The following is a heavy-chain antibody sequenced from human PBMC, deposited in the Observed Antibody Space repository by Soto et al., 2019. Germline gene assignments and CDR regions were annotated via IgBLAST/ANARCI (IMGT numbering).Heavy chain of an antibody. D-gene: IGHD1-26*01. CDR1: GYTFPSDD. J-gene: IGHJ4*02. CDR2: MNPNSGNT. Sequence: QVQLVQSGAEVKKPGASVKVSCKASGYTFPSDDINSVRQATGQGLEWMGWMNPNSGNTGYAQKFQGRVAMTRNTSISTAYMELSSVRSEDTAVYYCARGLVRATTRWGQGTLVTVSS. CDR3: ARGLVRATTR. V-gene: IGHV1-8*01.